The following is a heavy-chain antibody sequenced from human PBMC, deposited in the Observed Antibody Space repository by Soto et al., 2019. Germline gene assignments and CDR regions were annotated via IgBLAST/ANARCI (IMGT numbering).Heavy chain of an antibody. V-gene: IGHV4-30-2*01. CDR2: IYHSGST. D-gene: IGHD3-3*01. Sequence: QLQLQESGSGLVKPSQTLSLTCAVSGGSISSGGYSWSWIRQPPGKGLEWIGYIYHSGSTYYNPPLKARATLPGDRSKHQLSLTLCSVAAAATAVDSSARAPGDVRGGYYSWSDPWGPRPLVTVSS. CDR3: ARAPGDVRGGYYSWSDP. J-gene: IGHJ5*02. CDR1: GGSISSGGYS.